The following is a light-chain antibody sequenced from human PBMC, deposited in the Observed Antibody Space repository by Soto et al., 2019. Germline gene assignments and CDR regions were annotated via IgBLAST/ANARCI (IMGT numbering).Light chain of an antibody. CDR1: QSVGSY. CDR3: QQRSNWPPLT. CDR2: DAS. V-gene: IGKV3-11*02. Sequence: EIEVTQSPATLSLSPGERATLSCRTSQSVGSYLAWYQKKPGQAPRLLIYDASNRATGIPARFSGGGSGRXXXXXXSXXXXXDFAVYYCQQRSNWPPLTFGGGTKVEI. J-gene: IGKJ4*01.